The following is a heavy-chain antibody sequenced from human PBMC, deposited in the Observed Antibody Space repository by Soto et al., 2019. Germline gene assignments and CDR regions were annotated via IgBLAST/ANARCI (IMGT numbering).Heavy chain of an antibody. V-gene: IGHV3-23*01. J-gene: IGHJ4*02. CDR1: GFTFSNYD. CDR3: AKRPASLVCFDY. D-gene: IGHD2-2*01. Sequence: PGGSLRLSCAASGFTFSNYDMSWVRQAPGKGLEWVPTISGGGGRIYYADSVKGRFTISRDNSKNTLYMQMNSLRAEDTAVYYCAKRPASLVCFDYWGQGTLVTVSS. CDR2: ISGGGGRI.